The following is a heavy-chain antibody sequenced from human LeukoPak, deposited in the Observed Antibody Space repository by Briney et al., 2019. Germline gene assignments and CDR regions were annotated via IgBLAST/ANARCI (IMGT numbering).Heavy chain of an antibody. D-gene: IGHD5-18*01. V-gene: IGHV4-59*01. CDR1: GGSISSYY. CDR2: IYYSGST. J-gene: IGHJ4*02. Sequence: SETLSLTCTVSGGSISSYYWSWIRQPPGKGLEWIGYIYYSGSTNYNPSLKSRVTISVDTSKNQFSLKLSSVTAADTAVYYCARDRGLYSYGYSDGSFSDYWGQGTLVTVSS. CDR3: ARDRGLYSYGYSDGSFSDY.